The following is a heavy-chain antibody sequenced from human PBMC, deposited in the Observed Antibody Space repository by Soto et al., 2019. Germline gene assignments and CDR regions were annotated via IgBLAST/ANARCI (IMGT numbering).Heavy chain of an antibody. CDR2: ISSSGNS. CDR3: VWRLTSIYNYFDS. Sequence: QVHLQESGPGLVKPSQTLSLTCTVSGDSISSGTHYWNWIRQHPGKGLEWIGYISSSGNSYYSPSLKSRVFMSVDTSKNLFSLKLSSVTAADTAIYYCVWRLTSIYNYFDSWGQGTQVTVSS. D-gene: IGHD2-21*01. CDR1: GDSISSGTHY. J-gene: IGHJ4*02. V-gene: IGHV4-31*03.